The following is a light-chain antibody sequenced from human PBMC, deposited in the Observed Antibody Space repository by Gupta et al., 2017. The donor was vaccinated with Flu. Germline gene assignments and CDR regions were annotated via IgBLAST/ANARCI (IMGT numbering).Light chain of an antibody. CDR1: QGSSNS. J-gene: IGKJ4*01. CDR3: QQYKSYPLS. V-gene: IGKV1-16*01. CDR2: AAS. Sequence: GDRDTTTCLASQGSSNSLAGFQQKPGKAPKSLIYAASNLQSAVPSRVSASGSGTDFTLSISSLQPEDFSTYVCQQYKSYPLSFGGGTKVEIK.